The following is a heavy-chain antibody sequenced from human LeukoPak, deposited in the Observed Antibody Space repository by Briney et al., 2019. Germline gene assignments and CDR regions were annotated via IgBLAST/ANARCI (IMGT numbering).Heavy chain of an antibody. J-gene: IGHJ6*02. CDR1: GGSISNGDHY. Sequence: SETLSLTCTVSGGSISNGDHYWSWIRQHPGKGLEWIGYIYYSGSTNYNPSLKSRVTISVDTSKNQFSLKLSSVTAADTAVYYCAGTYYDILTGYHARDYYGMDVWGQGTTVTVSS. CDR2: IYYSGST. CDR3: AGTYYDILTGYHARDYYGMDV. D-gene: IGHD3-9*01. V-gene: IGHV4-61*08.